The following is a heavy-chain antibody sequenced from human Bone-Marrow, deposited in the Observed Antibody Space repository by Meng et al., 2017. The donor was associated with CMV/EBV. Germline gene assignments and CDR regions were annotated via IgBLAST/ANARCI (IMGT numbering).Heavy chain of an antibody. D-gene: IGHD5-18*01. CDR2: IGYDGSLR. Sequence: GGSLRLSCATSGFSFSSQAMHWVRQAPGKGLEWVALIGYDGSLRQYADSVKGRFSISRDNSKRTLYLQVNSLSAEDTAVYYCVKDGGRYGYSYAGGYYHGLDVWGQGTTVTVSS. CDR1: GFSFSSQA. J-gene: IGHJ6*02. CDR3: VKDGGRYGYSYAGGYYHGLDV. V-gene: IGHV3-33*03.